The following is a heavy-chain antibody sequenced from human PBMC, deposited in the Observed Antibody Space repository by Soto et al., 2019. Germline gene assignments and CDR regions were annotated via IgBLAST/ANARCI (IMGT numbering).Heavy chain of an antibody. CDR1: GGSFSGYY. CDR2: IYYSGST. V-gene: IGHV4-31*11. Sequence: SETLSLTCAVYGGSFSGYYWSWIRQHPGKGLEWIGYIYYSGSTYYNPSLKSRVTISVDTSKNQFSLKLSSVTAADTAVYYCAREGVDTAMVYYFDYWGQGTLVTVSS. J-gene: IGHJ4*02. CDR3: AREGVDTAMVYYFDY. D-gene: IGHD5-18*01.